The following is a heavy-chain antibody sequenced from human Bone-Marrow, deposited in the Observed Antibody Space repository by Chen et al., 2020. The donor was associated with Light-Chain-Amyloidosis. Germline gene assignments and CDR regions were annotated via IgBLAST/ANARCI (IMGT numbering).Heavy chain of an antibody. CDR3: GRDNIGGVDF. J-gene: IGHJ4*02. CDR1: GGSMDYYY. Sequence: QVQLQESGPGLVKPSETPSLTCTVSGGSMDYYYWNWIRQPPGKGLEWIGYIYNSGTTNYNPSLRSRVTMSVDMSKKQFSLKLSSVTAADTAVYYCGRDNIGGVDFWGQGTPVTVSS. V-gene: IGHV4-59*01. CDR2: IYNSGTT. D-gene: IGHD3-16*01.